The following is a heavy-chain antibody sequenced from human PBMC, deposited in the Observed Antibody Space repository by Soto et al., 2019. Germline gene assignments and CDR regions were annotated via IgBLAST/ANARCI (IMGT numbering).Heavy chain of an antibody. V-gene: IGHV3-48*03. CDR2: ISSSGSTI. D-gene: IGHD3-22*01. CDR3: ARDRDDSSADLGLFDP. J-gene: IGHJ5*02. Sequence: PGGSLRLSCAASGFTFSSYEMNWVRQAPGKGLEWVSYISSSGSTIYYADSVKGRFTISRDNAKNSLYLQMNSLRAEDTAVYYCARDRDDSSADLGLFDPWGQGTLVTVSS. CDR1: GFTFSSYE.